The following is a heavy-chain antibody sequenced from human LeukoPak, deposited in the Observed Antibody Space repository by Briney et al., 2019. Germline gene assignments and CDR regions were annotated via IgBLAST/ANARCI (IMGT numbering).Heavy chain of an antibody. CDR2: ISGSGGST. Sequence: GGSLRLSCAASGFTFSSYAMSWVRQAPGKGLEWVSAISGSGGSTYYADSRKGRFTISRHNSKNTMYLQRNRRRAKDRAVYYCAKAGRGGAITMVRGVKGDYYYMNVWGKGTTVTISS. CDR3: AKAGRGGAITMVRGVKGDYYYMNV. V-gene: IGHV3-23*01. D-gene: IGHD3-10*01. J-gene: IGHJ6*03. CDR1: GFTFSSYA.